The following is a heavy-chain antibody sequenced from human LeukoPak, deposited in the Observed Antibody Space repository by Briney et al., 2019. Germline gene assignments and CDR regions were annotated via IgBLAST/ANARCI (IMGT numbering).Heavy chain of an antibody. CDR2: IWYDVINK. Sequence: GGSLRLSCAPSGFTFSNYGMHWVRQAPGKRLKGVARIWYDVINKNYADSVKGRFTFSRDNSRNTLYLQMNSLRAEATAVDSCARECGTTTYYCGLDVWGQGTTVTVSS. V-gene: IGHV3-33*01. D-gene: IGHD4-17*01. CDR1: GFTFSNYG. J-gene: IGHJ6*02. CDR3: ARECGTTTYYCGLDV.